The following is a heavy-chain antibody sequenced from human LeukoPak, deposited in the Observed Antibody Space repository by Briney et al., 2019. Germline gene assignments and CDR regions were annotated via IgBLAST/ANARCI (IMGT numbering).Heavy chain of an antibody. V-gene: IGHV1-8*03. CDR1: GYTFTSYD. CDR2: MNPNSGNT. D-gene: IGHD3-9*01. CDR3: ARDYIYDILTREWGVMDV. J-gene: IGHJ6*04. Sequence: ASVKVSCRASGYTFTSYDINWVRQATGQGLEWMGWMNPNSGNTGYAQKFQGRVTITRNTSISTAYMELSSLRSEDTAVYYCARDYIYDILTREWGVMDVWGKGTTVTVSS.